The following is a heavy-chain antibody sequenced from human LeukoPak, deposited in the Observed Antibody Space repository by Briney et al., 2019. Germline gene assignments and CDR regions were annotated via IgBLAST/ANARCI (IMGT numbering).Heavy chain of an antibody. CDR2: MFYNGNT. Sequence: SETLSLTCTVSGSSISNYYYNWIRHAPGKGLEWIGYMFYNGNTDYNPSLKSRVTLSMDTSTSQFSLKLTSVTAADTAVYYCARGGNTHGLPILLDDWGQGTQVTVSS. V-gene: IGHV4-59*01. CDR1: GSSISNYY. D-gene: IGHD1-26*01. J-gene: IGHJ4*02. CDR3: ARGGNTHGLPILLDD.